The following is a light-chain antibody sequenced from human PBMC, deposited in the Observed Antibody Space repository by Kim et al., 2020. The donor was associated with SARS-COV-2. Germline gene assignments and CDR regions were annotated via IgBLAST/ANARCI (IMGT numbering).Light chain of an antibody. CDR2: KTS. CDR3: QEYYSYSRT. Sequence: DIQMTQSPSTLSASVGDRVTITCRASQTIINWLAWYQQKPGKAPKLLIYKTSSLESGVPSRFSGSGYETEFTLTISGLQPDDFATYYCQEYYSYSRTFGQGTKVEIK. J-gene: IGKJ1*01. CDR1: QTIINW. V-gene: IGKV1-5*03.